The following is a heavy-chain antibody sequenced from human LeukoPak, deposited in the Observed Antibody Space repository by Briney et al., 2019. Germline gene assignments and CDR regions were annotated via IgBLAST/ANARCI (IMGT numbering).Heavy chain of an antibody. CDR2: INQDGREK. J-gene: IGHJ5*02. V-gene: IGHV3-7*01. D-gene: IGHD5-18*01. Sequence: GGSLRLSCAASGFIFRNYWMSWVRQAPGKGLEWVAIINQDGREKHYVDSVKGRFTISRDNAKNSLYLQMNSLRAEDTAVYYCARERDVDTAMVIIDPWGQGTLVTVSS. CDR1: GFIFRNYW. CDR3: ARERDVDTAMVIIDP.